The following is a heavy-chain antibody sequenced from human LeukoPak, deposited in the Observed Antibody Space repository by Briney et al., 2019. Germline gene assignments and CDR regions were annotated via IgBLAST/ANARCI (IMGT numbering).Heavy chain of an antibody. CDR2: IIPIFGTA. Sequence: GASVKVSCKASGGTFSSYAISWVRQAPGQGLEWMGGIIPIFGTANYAQKFQGRVTMTRDTSTSTVYMELSSLRSEDTAVYYCARGPITMIVGIGFDYWGQGTLVTVSS. CDR3: ARGPITMIVGIGFDY. V-gene: IGHV1-69*05. CDR1: GGTFSSYA. D-gene: IGHD3-22*01. J-gene: IGHJ4*02.